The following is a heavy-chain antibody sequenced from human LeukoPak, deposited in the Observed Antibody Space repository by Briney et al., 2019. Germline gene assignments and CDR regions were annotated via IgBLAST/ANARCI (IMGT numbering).Heavy chain of an antibody. CDR2: FDPEDGET. D-gene: IGHD3-9*01. CDR1: GYTLTELS. V-gene: IGHV1-24*01. CDR3: ARDPYYDILTGYHTSNYYYYGMDV. Sequence: ASVKVSCKVSGYTLTELSMHWVRQAPGKGLEWMGGFDPEDGETIYAQKFQGRVTMTEDTSTDTAYMELSSLRSEDTAVYYCARDPYYDILTGYHTSNYYYYGMDVWGQGTTVTVSS. J-gene: IGHJ6*02.